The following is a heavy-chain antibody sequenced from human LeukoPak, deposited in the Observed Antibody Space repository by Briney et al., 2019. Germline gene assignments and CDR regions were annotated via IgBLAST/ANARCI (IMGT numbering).Heavy chain of an antibody. J-gene: IGHJ6*03. CDR2: ISSSGSTI. CDR1: GFTFSSYE. Sequence: GGSLRLSCAASGFTFSSYEMNWVRQAPGKGLEWVSYISSSGSTIYYADSVKGRFTISRDNARNSLYLQMDSLTAEDTAVYYCARDPYSGSYGSTYYYFMDVWGKGTTVTISS. D-gene: IGHD1-26*01. V-gene: IGHV3-48*03. CDR3: ARDPYSGSYGSTYYYFMDV.